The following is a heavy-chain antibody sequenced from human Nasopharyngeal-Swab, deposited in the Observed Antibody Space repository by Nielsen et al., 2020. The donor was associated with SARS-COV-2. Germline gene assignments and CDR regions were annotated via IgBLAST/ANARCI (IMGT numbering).Heavy chain of an antibody. CDR1: GFPFSNYY. CDR3: ARESVVTGMDDATDI. J-gene: IGHJ3*02. D-gene: IGHD2-21*02. V-gene: IGHV3-7*04. Sequence: GESLKISCAASGFPFSNYYMTWVRQPPGKGLEWVANIKQGGSEQFYVDSVKGRFTISRDDAKHSVYLQMNSLRAEDTAVYYCARESVVTGMDDATDIWGQGTMVTVSS. CDR2: IKQGGSEQ.